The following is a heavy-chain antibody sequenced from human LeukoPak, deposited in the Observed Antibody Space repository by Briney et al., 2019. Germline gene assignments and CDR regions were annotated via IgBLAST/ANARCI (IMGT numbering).Heavy chain of an antibody. Sequence: GGSLRLSCAASGFTFNTNAMSWVRQAPGKGLEWVSGISGSGGTTYYADSVQGRFTISRDNSKNTLYLHMNSLRVDDTAVYYCAKDLGFYGSGRPGFFDIWGQGTMVTVSS. V-gene: IGHV3-23*01. J-gene: IGHJ3*02. D-gene: IGHD3-10*01. CDR2: ISGSGGTT. CDR1: GFTFNTNA. CDR3: AKDLGFYGSGRPGFFDI.